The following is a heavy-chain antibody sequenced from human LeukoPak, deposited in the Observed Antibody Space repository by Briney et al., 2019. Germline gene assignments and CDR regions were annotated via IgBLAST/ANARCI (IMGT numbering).Heavy chain of an antibody. Sequence: PGGSLRLSSAASGFTFSRYGMHWVRQSPGKGLEWVAFIRSDGSNKYYADSVKGRFTISRDNSKNTLYLQMNSLRAEDTAVYSCARGADGVSSNSRGWFDPWGQGTLVTVSS. CDR2: IRSDGSNK. CDR1: GFTFSRYG. CDR3: ARGADGVSSNSRGWFDP. D-gene: IGHD2-15*01. J-gene: IGHJ5*02. V-gene: IGHV3-30*02.